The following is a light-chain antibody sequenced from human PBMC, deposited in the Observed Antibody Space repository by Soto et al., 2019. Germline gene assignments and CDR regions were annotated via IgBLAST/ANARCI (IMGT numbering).Light chain of an antibody. CDR2: DVS. J-gene: IGLJ1*01. Sequence: QSASVSGSPGQSITISCTGTSSDVGGYDYVSWYQQHPGKAPKLMIYDVSYRPSEISTRFSASKSGNTASLTISGLQAEDEADYYCSSYTSSSTLRVFGTGTKVTVL. CDR1: SSDVGGYDY. V-gene: IGLV2-14*01. CDR3: SSYTSSSTLRV.